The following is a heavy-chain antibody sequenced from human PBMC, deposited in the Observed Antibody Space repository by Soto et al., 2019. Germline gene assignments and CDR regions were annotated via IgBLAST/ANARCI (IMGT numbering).Heavy chain of an antibody. D-gene: IGHD1-1*01. Sequence: EVQLVESGGGLVQPGGSQRLSCAASGFTFDDYAMHWVRQAPGKGLEWVSGISWNSGRIAYADSVKGRFTISRDNAKNSHYLQMNSLRAEDTALYYCAKDKATGTALTYDGMDVWGQGTTVTVSS. J-gene: IGHJ6*02. V-gene: IGHV3-9*01. CDR3: AKDKATGTALTYDGMDV. CDR2: ISWNSGRI. CDR1: GFTFDDYA.